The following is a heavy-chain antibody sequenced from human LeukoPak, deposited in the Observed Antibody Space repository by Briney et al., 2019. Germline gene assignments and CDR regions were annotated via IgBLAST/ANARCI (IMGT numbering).Heavy chain of an antibody. J-gene: IGHJ4*02. CDR1: GYTFTGYY. CDR2: INPNSGGT. Sequence: GASVKVSCKASGYTFTGYYMHWVRQAPGQGLEWMGWINPNSGGTNYAQKFQGRVTMTRDTSISTAYMELSRLRSDDTAVYYCARDFDIVVVPAAMPFDYWGQGTLVTVSS. D-gene: IGHD2-2*01. V-gene: IGHV1-2*02. CDR3: ARDFDIVVVPAAMPFDY.